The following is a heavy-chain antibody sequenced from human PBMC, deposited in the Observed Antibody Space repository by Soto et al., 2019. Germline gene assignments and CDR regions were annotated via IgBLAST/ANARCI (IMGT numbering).Heavy chain of an antibody. CDR1: GFSLTTSGVG. CDR3: AHRVLRTVFGLVTTTAIYFDF. Sequence: QITLNESGPTQVKPRQTLTLTCTFSGFSLTTSGVGVGWIRQSQGKAPEWLALIYWDDDKRYSPSLKSRLTITKDTSKNQVVLTMADLDHADTATYYCAHRVLRTVFGLVTTTAIYFDFWGQGTPVAVSS. CDR2: IYWDDDK. J-gene: IGHJ4*02. D-gene: IGHD3-3*01. V-gene: IGHV2-5*02.